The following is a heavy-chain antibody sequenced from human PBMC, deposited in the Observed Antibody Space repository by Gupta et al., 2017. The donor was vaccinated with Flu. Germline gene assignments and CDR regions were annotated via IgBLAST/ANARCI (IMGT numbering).Heavy chain of an antibody. CDR1: GYTFTGYY. CDR2: INPNSGGT. D-gene: IGHD2-8*02. V-gene: IGHV1-2*04. CDR3: ARMRFSLVEPKSDYYYGMDV. J-gene: IGHJ6*02. Sequence: QVQLVQSGAEVKKPGASVKVSCKASGYTFTGYYMPWVRQASGQGLEWMGWINPNSGGTNYAQKFQGWVTMTRDTSISTAYMELSRLRSDDTAVYYCARMRFSLVEPKSDYYYGMDVWGQGTTVTVSS.